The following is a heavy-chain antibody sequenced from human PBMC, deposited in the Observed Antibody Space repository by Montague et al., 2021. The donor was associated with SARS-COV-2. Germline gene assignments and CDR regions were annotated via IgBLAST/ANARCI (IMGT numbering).Heavy chain of an antibody. CDR1: GGSISDSNYL. D-gene: IGHD6-13*01. CDR3: ARSLISASGTGSNFDS. V-gene: IGHV4-39*07. Sequence: SETLSLTCTVSGGSISDSNYLWGWIRQPPGKGLEWIGDIHYSGTYYNPSLRSRVTMSRDLSENQFSLRLGSVTAADTALYYCARSLISASGTGSNFDSWGQGTLVAVSS. J-gene: IGHJ4*02. CDR2: IHYSGT.